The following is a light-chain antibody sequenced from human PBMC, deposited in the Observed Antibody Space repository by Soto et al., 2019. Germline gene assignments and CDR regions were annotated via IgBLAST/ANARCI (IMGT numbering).Light chain of an antibody. CDR1: QSVSSSY. CDR2: GAS. Sequence: EIVLTQSPGTLSLSPGERATLSCRASQSVSSSYLAWYQQKPGQAPRLLIYGASSRATGMPDRFSGSGSGTDFSLTISRLETEDFAVYYCQQYGNSPLTFGQGTKVEIK. V-gene: IGKV3-20*01. J-gene: IGKJ1*01. CDR3: QQYGNSPLT.